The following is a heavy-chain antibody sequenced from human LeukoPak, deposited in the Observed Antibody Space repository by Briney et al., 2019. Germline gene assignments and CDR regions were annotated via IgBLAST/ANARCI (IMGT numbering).Heavy chain of an antibody. Sequence: GGSLRLSCAASGFTFSSYSMNWVRQAPGKGLEWVSSISSSSDYISYTDSVKGRFTISRDNAKNSLYLQMNSLIAEDTAVYYCARASGIAVAGTRAADPSFDYWGQGTLVTVSS. CDR3: ARASGIAVAGTRAADPSFDY. CDR1: GFTFSSYS. V-gene: IGHV3-21*01. D-gene: IGHD6-19*01. CDR2: ISSSSDYI. J-gene: IGHJ4*02.